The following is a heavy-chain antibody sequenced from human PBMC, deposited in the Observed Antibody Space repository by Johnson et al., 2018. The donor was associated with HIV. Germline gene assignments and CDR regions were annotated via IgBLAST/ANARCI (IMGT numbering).Heavy chain of an antibody. V-gene: IGHV3-30*18. CDR2: ISYDGSNK. Sequence: QVQLVESGGGVVQPGRSLRLSCAASWFTFSSYGMHWVRQAPGKGLEWVAVISYDGSNKYYADSVKGRFTISRDNSKNTLYLQMNSLRAEDTAVYYCAKEYSSSSRDLANWGQGTMVTVSS. CDR1: WFTFSSYG. J-gene: IGHJ3*01. CDR3: AKEYSSSSRDLAN. D-gene: IGHD6-6*01.